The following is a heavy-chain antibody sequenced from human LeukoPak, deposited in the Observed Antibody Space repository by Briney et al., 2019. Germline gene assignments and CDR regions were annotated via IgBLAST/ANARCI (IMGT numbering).Heavy chain of an antibody. CDR3: ANMGGSGWYVRH. V-gene: IGHV3-23*01. Sequence: GGSLRLSCAASGFTFCTYARSWVRQAPGKGLEWVSAISGSAGTTYFADSVRGRFTISRENSKNTLYLHMNNVRAEDSAVYYCANMGGSGWYVRHWRRGTLVTVSS. J-gene: IGHJ4*02. CDR2: ISGSAGTT. D-gene: IGHD6-19*01. CDR1: GFTFCTYA.